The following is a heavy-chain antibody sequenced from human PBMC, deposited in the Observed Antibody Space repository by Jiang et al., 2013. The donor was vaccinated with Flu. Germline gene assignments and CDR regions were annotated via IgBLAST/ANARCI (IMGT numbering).Heavy chain of an antibody. Sequence: GSGGSTYYADSVKGRFTISRDNSKNTLYLQMNSLRAEDTAVYYCAKDGCGGSCYRTNWFDPWGQGTLVTVSS. CDR3: AKDGCGGSCYRTNWFDP. D-gene: IGHD2-15*01. V-gene: IGHV3-23*01. J-gene: IGHJ5*02. CDR2: GSGGST.